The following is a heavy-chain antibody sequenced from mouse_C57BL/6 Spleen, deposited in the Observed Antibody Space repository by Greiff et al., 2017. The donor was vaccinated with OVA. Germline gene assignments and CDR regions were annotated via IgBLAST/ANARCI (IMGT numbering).Heavy chain of an antibody. CDR3: ASYYGSSYLWFAY. V-gene: IGHV3-6*01. J-gene: IGHJ3*01. D-gene: IGHD1-1*01. Sequence: DVQLQESGPGLVKPSQSLSLTCSVTGYSITSGYYWNWIRQFPGNKLEWMGYISYDGSNNYNPSLKNRISITRDTSKNQFFLKLNSVTTEDTATYYCASYYGSSYLWFAYWGQGTLVTVSA. CDR1: GYSITSGYY. CDR2: ISYDGSN.